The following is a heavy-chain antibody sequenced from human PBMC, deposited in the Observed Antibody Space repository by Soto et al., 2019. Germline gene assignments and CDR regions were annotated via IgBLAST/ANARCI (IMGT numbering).Heavy chain of an antibody. J-gene: IGHJ5*01. Sequence: SGPTLVKPTQTLTLTCTFSGFSLNSNGVAVAWIRQPPGKALEWLALIYWNDDKHYSPSLKSRLTITKDTSKNQVVMTMTNMDPVDTATYHCAHWGLGAKFGSWGQGTVVTVSS. CDR3: AHWGLGAKFGS. D-gene: IGHD7-27*01. V-gene: IGHV2-5*01. CDR2: IYWNDDK. CDR1: GFSLNSNGVA.